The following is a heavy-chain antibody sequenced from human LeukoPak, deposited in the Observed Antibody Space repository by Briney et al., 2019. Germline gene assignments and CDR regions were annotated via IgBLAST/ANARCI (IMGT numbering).Heavy chain of an antibody. CDR1: GFTFSNYW. CDR3: ARDLGANTD. D-gene: IGHD2-8*02. Sequence: GGSLRLSCVASGFTFSNYWMQWVRQAPGKGLEWVSRVKTDGSITTYADSVKGRFTISRDNAENTLYLQMNNLRAEDTAVYYCARDLGANTDWGQGTLVTVSS. V-gene: IGHV3-74*01. J-gene: IGHJ4*02. CDR2: VKTDGSIT.